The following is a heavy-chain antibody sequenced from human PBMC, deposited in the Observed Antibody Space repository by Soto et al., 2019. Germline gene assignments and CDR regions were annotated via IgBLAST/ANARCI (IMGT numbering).Heavy chain of an antibody. CDR3: ARRYGGNLDY. CDR1: GGSISNFY. D-gene: IGHD1-26*01. CDR2: IYYSGST. V-gene: IGHV4-59*08. J-gene: IGHJ4*02. Sequence: QVQLQESGPGLVKPSETLSLTCTVSGGSISNFYWSWIRQPPGQGLEWIGYIYYSGSTNYNPSLRSRVTISVDTSKNRFSLKLSSVTAADTAVYFCARRYGGNLDYWGQGTLVTVSS.